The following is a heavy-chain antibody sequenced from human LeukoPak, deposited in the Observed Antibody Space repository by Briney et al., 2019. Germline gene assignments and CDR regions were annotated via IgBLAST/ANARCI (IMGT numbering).Heavy chain of an antibody. D-gene: IGHD4-23*01. CDR1: GGSISSYY. V-gene: IGHV4-59*12. Sequence: SETLSLTCTVSGGSISSYYWSWIRQPPGKGLEWIGYIYYSGSTNYNPSLKSRVTISVDTSKNQFSLKLSSVTAADTAVYYCARAEFTTGVYFDYWGQGTLVTVSS. CDR2: IYYSGST. CDR3: ARAEFTTGVYFDY. J-gene: IGHJ4*02.